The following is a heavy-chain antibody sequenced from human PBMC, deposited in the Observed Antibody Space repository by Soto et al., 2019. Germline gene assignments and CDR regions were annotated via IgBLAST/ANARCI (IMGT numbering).Heavy chain of an antibody. CDR3: ERSIVVVTALDY. V-gene: IGHV1-3*05. J-gene: IGHJ4*02. D-gene: IGHD2-21*02. Sequence: QVQLVQSGAEEKKPGASVKVSCKASGYTFTSYAMHWVRQAPGQRLEWMGWISAGNGNTKYSQKLQGRVTITRDTSASTAYMELSSLRSEDTAVYYCERSIVVVTALDYWGQGTLVTVSS. CDR1: GYTFTSYA. CDR2: ISAGNGNT.